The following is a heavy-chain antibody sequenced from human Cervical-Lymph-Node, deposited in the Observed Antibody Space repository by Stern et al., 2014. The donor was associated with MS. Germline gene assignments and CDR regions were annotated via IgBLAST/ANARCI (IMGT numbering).Heavy chain of an antibody. CDR3: ARWGTTVTFRTFDF. CDR2: NYYGST. CDR1: GDSISDYY. V-gene: IGHV4-59*01. D-gene: IGHD4-17*01. Sequence: QVQLQHSGTGLEKPSGTLSLTCVVSGDSISDYYWNWVRQPPGKGLEWIGYNYYGSTNYNPSLRSRATLSVDAAKNQFSLKLTSVTPADTAIYYYARWGTTVTFRTFDFWGQGSLVTVSS. J-gene: IGHJ4*02.